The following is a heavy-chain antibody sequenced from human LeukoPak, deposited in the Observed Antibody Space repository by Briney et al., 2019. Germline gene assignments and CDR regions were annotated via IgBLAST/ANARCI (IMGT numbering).Heavy chain of an antibody. CDR2: IHRSGSP. V-gene: IGHV4-39*06. CDR1: GDSIGSSDNY. D-gene: IGHD1-14*01. Sequence: PSETLSLTCTVSGDSIGSSDNYWGWIRQPPGKGLEWIGEIHRSGSPNYNPSLQSRVTISIDRSRNQIALELSSVTAADTAVYYCAREILGGFNPGAYWGQGTLVTVSS. J-gene: IGHJ4*02. CDR3: AREILGGFNPGAY.